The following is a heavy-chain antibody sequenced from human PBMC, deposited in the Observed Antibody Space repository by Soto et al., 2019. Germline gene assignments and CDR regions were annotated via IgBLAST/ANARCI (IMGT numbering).Heavy chain of an antibody. J-gene: IGHJ6*03. V-gene: IGHV1-69*04. CDR3: ARVAAMGTVTKGYFYYMAL. Sequence: QVQLEQPWAEVTKPGSSVKVSCKASGDTFSNHTRSRERQAPGQGLEWMGRIIPMLGVANYAQKFQGRVMITADKSASAASIELSSLTSADTALYYCARVAAMGTVTKGYFYYMALWGTGNTVSFSS. CDR1: GDTFSNHT. CDR2: IIPMLGVA. D-gene: IGHD4-17*01.